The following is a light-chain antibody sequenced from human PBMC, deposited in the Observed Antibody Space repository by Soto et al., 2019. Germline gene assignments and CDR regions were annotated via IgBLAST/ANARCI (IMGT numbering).Light chain of an antibody. Sequence: DIQMTQSPSSLSASVGYIVTITCQASQNIKNYLNWYQQKPGRAPKLLIYDASNLEAGVPSSLRGSGSGTDFTFTISSLQPEDIATYYCQQYENLPTFGQGTRLEIK. V-gene: IGKV1-33*01. J-gene: IGKJ5*01. CDR2: DAS. CDR3: QQYENLPT. CDR1: QNIKNY.